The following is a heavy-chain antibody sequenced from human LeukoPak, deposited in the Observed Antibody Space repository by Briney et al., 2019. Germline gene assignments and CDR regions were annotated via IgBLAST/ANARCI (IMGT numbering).Heavy chain of an antibody. CDR1: GFTLSAYF. J-gene: IGHJ6*02. V-gene: IGHV3-11*01. CDR2: IITSGSNI. D-gene: IGHD2-2*02. CDR3: ARKRGGAVARPYYYGLDV. Sequence: PGGSLRLSSAASGFTLSAYFMTWIRHAPGEGLGWGSYIITSGSNIYYTDSPKGRCTISRDTPKNSLYLHNNRLRGEDTRVYFCARKRGGAVARPYYYGLDVWGQGTTVPVSS.